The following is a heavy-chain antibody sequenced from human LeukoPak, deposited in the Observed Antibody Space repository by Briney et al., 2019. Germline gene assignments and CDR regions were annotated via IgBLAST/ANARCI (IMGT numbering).Heavy chain of an antibody. CDR2: ISSSSTTI. D-gene: IGHD2-2*01. CDR3: ARAGPYCSSTSCYGRDYYGMDV. Sequence: GGSLRLSCAASGFTFSDYSMNWVRQAPGKGLEWVSYISSSSTTIFYADSVKGRFTISRDNAKNSLFLQMNGLRDEDTALYYCARAGPYCSSTSCYGRDYYGMDVWGQGTTVTVSS. J-gene: IGHJ6*02. CDR1: GFTFSDYS. V-gene: IGHV3-48*02.